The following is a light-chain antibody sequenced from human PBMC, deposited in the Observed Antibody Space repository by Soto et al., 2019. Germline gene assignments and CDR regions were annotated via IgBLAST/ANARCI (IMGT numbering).Light chain of an antibody. CDR2: EVN. CDR3: SSYTIDNTVV. CDR1: SSDVGTYDY. J-gene: IGLJ7*01. V-gene: IGLV2-14*01. Sequence: QSVLTQPASVSGSPGQSITISCTGTSSDVGTYDYVSWYQQHPGKAPKLIIFEVNNRPSGVSYRFSGSKSGNTASLTISGLQAEDEADYYCSSYTIDNTVVFGGGTQLTVL.